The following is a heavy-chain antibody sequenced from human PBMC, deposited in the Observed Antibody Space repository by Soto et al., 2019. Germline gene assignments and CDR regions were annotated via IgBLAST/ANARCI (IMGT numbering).Heavy chain of an antibody. Sequence: GGSLRLSCEDSGFTFSSYAMSWVRQAAGKGLEWGSAISGSGGSTYYADSVKGRFTISRDNSKNTLYLQMNSLRAEDTAVYYCANGRYCSGGSCYPAPFDYWGQGTLVTVSS. CDR2: ISGSGGST. CDR3: ANGRYCSGGSCYPAPFDY. J-gene: IGHJ4*02. V-gene: IGHV3-23*01. CDR1: GFTFSSYA. D-gene: IGHD2-15*01.